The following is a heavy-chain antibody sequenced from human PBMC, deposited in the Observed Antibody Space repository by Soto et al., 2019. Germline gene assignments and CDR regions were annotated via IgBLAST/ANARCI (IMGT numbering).Heavy chain of an antibody. CDR2: ISTTSRTI. J-gene: IGHJ6*02. CDR1: GFTFSNYN. D-gene: IGHD1-1*01. V-gene: IGHV3-48*02. Sequence: EVQVVESGGGLIQPGGPLSLSCAGSGFTFSNYNMDWVGQAPGKGLEWISYISTTSRTIFYADSVKGRFTISRDNARNSLFLQMNSLRDEDTAVYYCARDGSRGYDMDVWGQGTTVIVSS. CDR3: ARDGSRGYDMDV.